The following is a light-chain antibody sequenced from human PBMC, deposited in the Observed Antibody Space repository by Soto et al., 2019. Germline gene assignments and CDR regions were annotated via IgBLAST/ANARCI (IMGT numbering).Light chain of an antibody. CDR1: QGISSL. V-gene: IGKV1-12*01. CDR2: AAS. Sequence: DIQMTQSPSSLSASVGDRVTITCRGSQGISSLLAWYQQKPGKAPKLLIYAASSLQSGVPSRFSGSGSGTDFTLTISSLQPEDFATYYCQQANSFPITFGQGTRLEI. CDR3: QQANSFPIT. J-gene: IGKJ5*01.